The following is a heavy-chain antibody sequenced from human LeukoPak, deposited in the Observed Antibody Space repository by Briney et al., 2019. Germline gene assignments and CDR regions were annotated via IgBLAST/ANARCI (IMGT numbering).Heavy chain of an antibody. Sequence: SVKVSCKASGGTFSSYAISWVRQAPGQGLEWMGRIIPIFGTANYAQKFQGRVTITTDESTSTAYMELSSLRSEDTAVYYCARGDDFWSGYSPRPIMDVWGKGTTVTVSS. CDR1: GGTFSSYA. CDR2: IIPIFGTA. J-gene: IGHJ6*03. CDR3: ARGDDFWSGYSPRPIMDV. V-gene: IGHV1-69*05. D-gene: IGHD3-3*01.